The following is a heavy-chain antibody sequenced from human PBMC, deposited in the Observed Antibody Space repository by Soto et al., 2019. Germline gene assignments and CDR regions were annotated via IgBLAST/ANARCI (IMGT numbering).Heavy chain of an antibody. V-gene: IGHV3-30*04. Sequence: GGSLRLSCAASGFTFSSYAMHWVRQAPGKGLEWVAVISYDGSNKYYADSVKGRFTISRDNSKNTLYLQMNSLRAEDTAVYYCARGTTAGMGDSNYYYYYGMDVWGQGTTVTVSS. CDR2: ISYDGSNK. CDR1: GFTFSSYA. J-gene: IGHJ6*02. CDR3: ARGTTAGMGDSNYYYYYGMDV. D-gene: IGHD4-4*01.